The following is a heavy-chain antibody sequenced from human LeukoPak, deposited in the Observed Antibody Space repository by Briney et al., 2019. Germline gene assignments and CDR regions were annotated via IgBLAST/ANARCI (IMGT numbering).Heavy chain of an antibody. Sequence: GKSLRLSCAASGFTFSSYGMPWVRQAPGKGLEWVAVISTDGSNEYYADSVKGRFTISRDNSKNMLYLQMNSLRAEDTAVYYCAKVEYYHSSGYLDYWGQGTLVTVSS. CDR1: GFTFSSYG. CDR2: ISTDGSNE. D-gene: IGHD3-22*01. J-gene: IGHJ4*02. CDR3: AKVEYYHSSGYLDY. V-gene: IGHV3-30*18.